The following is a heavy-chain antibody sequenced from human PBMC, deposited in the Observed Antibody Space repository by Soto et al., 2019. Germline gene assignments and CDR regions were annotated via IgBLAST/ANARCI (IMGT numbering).Heavy chain of an antibody. V-gene: IGHV1-69*13. J-gene: IGHJ6*02. D-gene: IGHD6-13*01. Sequence: SVKVSCKASGGTFSSYAISWVRQAPGQGLEWMGGIIPIFGTANYAQKFQGRVTITADESTSTAYMELSSLRSEDTAVYYCAREAGIAAAGTLAGNYYYGMDVWGQGTTLTVSS. CDR3: AREAGIAAAGTLAGNYYYGMDV. CDR2: IIPIFGTA. CDR1: GGTFSSYA.